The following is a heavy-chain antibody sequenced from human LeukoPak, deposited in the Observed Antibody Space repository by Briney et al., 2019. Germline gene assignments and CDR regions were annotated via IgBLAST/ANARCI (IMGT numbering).Heavy chain of an antibody. CDR1: GGSISSYY. J-gene: IGHJ3*02. CDR2: IYYSGST. D-gene: IGHD6-13*01. CDR3: ARYSSSWIDAFDI. Sequence: PSETLSLTCTVSGGSISSYYWSWIRQPPGKGLEWIGYIYYSGSTNYNPSLKSRVTISVDTSKNQFSLKLSSVTAADTAVYYCARYSSSWIDAFDIWAKGQWSPSLQ. V-gene: IGHV4-59*01.